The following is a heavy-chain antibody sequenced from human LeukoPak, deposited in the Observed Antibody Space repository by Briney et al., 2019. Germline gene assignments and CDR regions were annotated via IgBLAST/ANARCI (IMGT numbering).Heavy chain of an antibody. CDR2: ISSSGSTI. Sequence: GGSLRLSCAASGFTFSDYYMSWIRQAPGKGLEGFSYISSSGSTIYYADSVKGRFAISRDNAKNSLYLQMNSLRAEDTAVYYCARARMGSYFDYWGQGTLVTVSS. CDR3: ARARMGSYFDY. CDR1: GFTFSDYY. D-gene: IGHD3-10*01. V-gene: IGHV3-11*01. J-gene: IGHJ4*02.